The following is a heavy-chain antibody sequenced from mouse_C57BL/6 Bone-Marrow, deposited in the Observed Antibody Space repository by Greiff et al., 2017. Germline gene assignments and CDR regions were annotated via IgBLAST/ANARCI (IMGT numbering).Heavy chain of an antibody. D-gene: IGHD3-2*02. V-gene: IGHV2-2*01. CDR1: GFSLTSYG. CDR3: ARGDSSSFDV. Sequence: QVQLQQSGPGLVQPSQSLSITCTVSGFSLTSYGVHWVRQSPGKGLEWLGVIWSGGSTDYNAAFISRLSMSKDNSKSQVFCKMNSLHADDTAIYYCARGDSSSFDVWGTGTTVTVSS. J-gene: IGHJ1*03. CDR2: IWSGGST.